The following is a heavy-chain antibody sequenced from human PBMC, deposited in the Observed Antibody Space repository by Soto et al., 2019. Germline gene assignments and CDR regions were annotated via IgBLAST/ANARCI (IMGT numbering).Heavy chain of an antibody. J-gene: IGHJ5*02. V-gene: IGHV3-33*01. CDR1: GFTFSSYG. CDR3: ARGKEGWLGEVQEDWFDP. Sequence: QVQLVESGGGVVQPGRSLRLSCAASGFTFSSYGMHWVRQAPGKGLEWVAVIWYDGSNKYYADSVKGRFTISRDNSKNTLYLQMNSLRGEDTAVYYCARGKEGWLGEVQEDWFDPWGQGTLVTVSS. D-gene: IGHD6-19*01. CDR2: IWYDGSNK.